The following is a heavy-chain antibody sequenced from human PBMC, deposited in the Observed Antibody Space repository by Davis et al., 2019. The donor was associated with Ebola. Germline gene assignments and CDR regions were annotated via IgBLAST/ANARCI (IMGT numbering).Heavy chain of an antibody. V-gene: IGHV1-69*05. CDR2: IIPIFGTA. CDR3: ARDDDSSGSFDP. Sequence: SVKVSCKASGGTFSSYAISWVRQAPGQGLEWMGGIIPIFGTASYAQKFQGRVTMTRDTSTSTVYMELSSLRSEDTAVYYCARDDDSSGSFDPWGQGTLVTVSS. D-gene: IGHD3-22*01. J-gene: IGHJ5*02. CDR1: GGTFSSYA.